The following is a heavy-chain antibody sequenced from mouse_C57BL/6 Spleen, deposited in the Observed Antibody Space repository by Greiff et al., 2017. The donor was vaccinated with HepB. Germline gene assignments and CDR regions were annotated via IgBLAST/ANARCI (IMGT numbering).Heavy chain of an antibody. CDR3: ASGYYGNYDAMDY. Sequence: EVMLQQSGPELVKPGASVKISCKASGYTFTDYYMNWVKQSHGKSLEWIGDINPNNGGTSYNQKFKGKATLTVDKSSSTAYMELRSLTSEDSAVYYCASGYYGNYDAMDYWGQGTSVTVSS. V-gene: IGHV1-26*01. J-gene: IGHJ4*01. D-gene: IGHD2-1*01. CDR2: INPNNGGT. CDR1: GYTFTDYY.